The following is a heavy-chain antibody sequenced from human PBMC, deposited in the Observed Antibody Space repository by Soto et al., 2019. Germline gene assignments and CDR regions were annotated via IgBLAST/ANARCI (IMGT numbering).Heavy chain of an antibody. CDR1: GGSISSGSYF. CDR2: THYSGST. CDR3: ARVDTSMVNYFDY. J-gene: IGHJ4*02. V-gene: IGHV4-31*03. Sequence: QVQLQESGPGLVRPSQTLSVTCTVSGGSISSGSYFWTWIRQHPGKGLEWMGYTHYSGSTFYNPSLKSRLTISADTSKNQVSLTLKSVTVADTAVYYCARVDTSMVNYFDYWGQGILVAVSS. D-gene: IGHD5-18*01.